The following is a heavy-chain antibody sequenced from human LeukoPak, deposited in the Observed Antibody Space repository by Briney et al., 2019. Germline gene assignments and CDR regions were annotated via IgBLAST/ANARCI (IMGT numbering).Heavy chain of an antibody. J-gene: IGHJ5*02. CDR3: ARDYKGTSWFDH. CDR2: IYYSGST. Sequence: PSETLSLTCTVSGGSISSYYWSWIRQPPGKGREWIGYIYYSGSTNYNPSLKRRVTISVDTSKNHFSLKLSSVTAADTAVYYCARDYKGTSWFDHWGQGTLVTVSS. V-gene: IGHV4-59*01. D-gene: IGHD3-10*01. CDR1: GGSISSYY.